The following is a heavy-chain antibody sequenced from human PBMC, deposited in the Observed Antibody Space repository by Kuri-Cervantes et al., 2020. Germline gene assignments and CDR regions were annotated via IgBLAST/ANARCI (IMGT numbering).Heavy chain of an antibody. J-gene: IGHJ4*02. CDR2: IIPIFGTA. CDR3: AKDSFYDSSSFDY. CDR1: GGTFSSYA. Sequence: SVKVSCKASGGTFSSYAISWVRQAPGQGLEWMGGIIPIFGTANYAQKFQGRVTITADKSTSTAYMELSSLRAEDTALYYCAKDSFYDSSSFDYWGQGTLVTVSS. V-gene: IGHV1-69*06. D-gene: IGHD5/OR15-5a*01.